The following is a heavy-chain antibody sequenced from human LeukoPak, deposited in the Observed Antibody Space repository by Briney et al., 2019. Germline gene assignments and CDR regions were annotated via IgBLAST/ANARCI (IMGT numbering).Heavy chain of an antibody. V-gene: IGHV4-39*01. D-gene: IGHD1-26*01. J-gene: IGHJ4*02. Sequence: PSETLSLTCTVSGASISGSGYYWGWIRQPPGKGLEWIGSIYDSGSTYYNASLQSRVTISIDTSKNQFSLRLSSVTAADTAMYYCAKSGGYGLIDYWGQGTLVTVSS. CDR3: AKSGGYGLIDY. CDR2: IYDSGST. CDR1: GASISGSGYY.